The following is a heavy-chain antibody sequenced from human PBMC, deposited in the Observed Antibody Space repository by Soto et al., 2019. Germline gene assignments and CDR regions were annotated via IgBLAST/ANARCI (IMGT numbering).Heavy chain of an antibody. CDR1: GYSFTSYW. V-gene: IGHV5-51*01. CDR2: IYPGDSDT. Sequence: SLKISCKGSGYSFTSYWIGWVRQMPGKGLEWMGIIYPGDSDTRYSPSFQGQVTISADKSISTAYLQWSSLKASDTAMYYCARPQDYGDYGTPFAFDIWGQGTMVTVSS. D-gene: IGHD4-17*01. J-gene: IGHJ3*02. CDR3: ARPQDYGDYGTPFAFDI.